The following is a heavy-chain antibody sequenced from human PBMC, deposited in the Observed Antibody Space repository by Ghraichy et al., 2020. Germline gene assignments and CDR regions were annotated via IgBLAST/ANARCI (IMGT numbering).Heavy chain of an antibody. CDR1: GITFSNAW. V-gene: IGHV3-15*01. J-gene: IGHJ4*02. D-gene: IGHD6-25*01. Sequence: GESLNISCAASGITFSNAWMSWVRQAPGKGLEWVGRLRGRTDGATTDYAAPVKGRFTISRDDSRNTLYLQMNSLGTEDTAIYYCTTEDNPAHSSAGEYWGQGTLVTVSS. CDR3: TTEDNPAHSSAGEY. CDR2: LRGRTDGATT.